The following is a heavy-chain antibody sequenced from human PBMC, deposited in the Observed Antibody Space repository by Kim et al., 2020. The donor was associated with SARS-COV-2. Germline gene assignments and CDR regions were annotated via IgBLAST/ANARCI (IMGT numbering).Heavy chain of an antibody. CDR2: INHSGST. D-gene: IGHD3-9*01. V-gene: IGHV4-34*01. Sequence: SETLSLTCAVYGGSFSGYYWSWIRQPPGKGLEWIGEINHSGSTNYNPSLKIRVTISVDTSKNQFSLKLSSVTAADTAVYYCARAVVDSYYDILTGYYRFRRFDYWGQGTLVTVSS. J-gene: IGHJ4*02. CDR1: GGSFSGYY. CDR3: ARAVVDSYYDILTGYYRFRRFDY.